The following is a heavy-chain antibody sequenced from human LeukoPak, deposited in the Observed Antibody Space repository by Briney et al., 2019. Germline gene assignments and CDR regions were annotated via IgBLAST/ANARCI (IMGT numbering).Heavy chain of an antibody. J-gene: IGHJ3*02. Sequence: ASVKVSCKASGYTFTGYYMHWVRQAPGQGLEWMGWINPNSGGTNYAQKFQGWVTMTRDTSISTAYMELSRLRSDDTAVYYCARGGPSHSSLEPGAFDIWGQGTMVTVSS. V-gene: IGHV1-2*04. D-gene: IGHD2-2*01. CDR3: ARGGPSHSSLEPGAFDI. CDR2: INPNSGGT. CDR1: GYTFTGYY.